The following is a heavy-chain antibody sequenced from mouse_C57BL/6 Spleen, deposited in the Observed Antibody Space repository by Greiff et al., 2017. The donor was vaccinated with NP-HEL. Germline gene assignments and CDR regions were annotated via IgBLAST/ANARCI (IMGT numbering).Heavy chain of an antibody. Sequence: EVQLVESGEGLVKPGGSLKLSCAASGFTFSSYAMSWVRQTPEKRLEWVAYISSGGDYIYYADTVKGRFTISRDNARNTLYLQMSSLKSEDTAMYYCTRRQGYDYDGGYFDYWGQGTTLTVSS. J-gene: IGHJ2*01. D-gene: IGHD2-4*01. CDR1: GFTFSSYA. V-gene: IGHV5-9-1*02. CDR2: ISSGGDYI. CDR3: TRRQGYDYDGGYFDY.